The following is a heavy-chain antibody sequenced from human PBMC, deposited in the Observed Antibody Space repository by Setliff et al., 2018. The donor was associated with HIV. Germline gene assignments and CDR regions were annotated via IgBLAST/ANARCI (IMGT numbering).Heavy chain of an antibody. J-gene: IGHJ4*02. CDR3: ARSPFLPSGYFDD. CDR2: ASYSRST. V-gene: IGHV4-31*03. CDR1: GGSFTTEGYY. Sequence: PSETLSLTCTVSGGSFTTEGYYWSWIRQHPGKGLEWIGYASYSRSTDYNPSLRSRVTISIDTTKNQFYLKMSSVTAADTAVYYCARSPFLPSGYFDDWGQGSLVTVSS. D-gene: IGHD3-3*01.